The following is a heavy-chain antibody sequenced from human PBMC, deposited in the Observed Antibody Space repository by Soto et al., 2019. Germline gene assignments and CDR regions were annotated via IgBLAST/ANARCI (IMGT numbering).Heavy chain of an antibody. V-gene: IGHV3-30*18. D-gene: IGHD2-2*01. CDR1: GFPFRSYG. Sequence: QVQLVESGGGVVQPGGSLRLSCVASGFPFRSYGLHWVRQVPGKGLEWVAVISYDGSNKHYADSVKGRFTFSRDNSKNTLYLQRNSLRAEDTAVYYCAKELGATYCTSTTCYPGGVDVWGQGTTVTVAS. CDR2: ISYDGSNK. CDR3: AKELGATYCTSTTCYPGGVDV. J-gene: IGHJ6*02.